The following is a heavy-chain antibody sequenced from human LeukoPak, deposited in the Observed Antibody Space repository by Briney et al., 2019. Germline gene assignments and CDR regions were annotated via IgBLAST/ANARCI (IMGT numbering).Heavy chain of an antibody. Sequence: SETLSLTCTVSGGSISSSSYYWGWIRQPPGKGLEWIGTIYYTGSTYYNPSLKSRVTMSVDTSKNQFSLKLSSVTAADTAVYYCAREFFSVRGDVFDYWGQGALVTVSS. D-gene: IGHD3-10*01. J-gene: IGHJ4*02. CDR1: GGSISSSSYY. V-gene: IGHV4-39*07. CDR2: IYYTGST. CDR3: AREFFSVRGDVFDY.